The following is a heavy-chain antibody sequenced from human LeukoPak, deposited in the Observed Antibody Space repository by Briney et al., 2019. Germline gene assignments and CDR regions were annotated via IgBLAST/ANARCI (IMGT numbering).Heavy chain of an antibody. CDR2: ISGSGGST. V-gene: IGHV3-23*01. D-gene: IGHD2/OR15-2a*01. CDR1: GFTFSSYA. CDR3: ARDDGILYYYFDY. Sequence: GGSLRLSCAASGFTFSSYAMSWVRQAPGKGLEWVSAISGSGGSTYYADSVKGRFTISRDNSKNTLYLQMNSLRAEDTAVYYCARDDGILYYYFDYWGQGTLVTVSS. J-gene: IGHJ4*02.